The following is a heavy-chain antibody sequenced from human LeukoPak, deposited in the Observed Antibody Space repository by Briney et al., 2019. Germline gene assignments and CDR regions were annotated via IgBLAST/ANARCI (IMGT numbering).Heavy chain of an antibody. Sequence: GGSLRLSCAASGFTFSNYWMSWVRQAPGKGLEWVSGINWNGGSTGYADSVKGRFTISRDNAKNSLYLQMNSLRAEDTALYYCAREGYSRYYYMDVWGKGTTVTVSS. J-gene: IGHJ6*03. CDR1: GFTFSNYW. D-gene: IGHD3-22*01. CDR2: INWNGGST. V-gene: IGHV3-20*04. CDR3: AREGYSRYYYMDV.